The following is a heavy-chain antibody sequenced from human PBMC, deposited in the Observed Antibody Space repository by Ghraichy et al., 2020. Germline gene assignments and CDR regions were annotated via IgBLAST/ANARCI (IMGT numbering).Heavy chain of an antibody. J-gene: IGHJ5*02. CDR1: GFSFSTSGVG. CDR2: IYWNDDK. D-gene: IGHD3-3*01. V-gene: IGHV2-5*01. CDR3: AHRRYDFWSGEGNSFDP. Sequence: SGPTLVKPTQTLTLTCTFSGFSFSTSGVGVGWIRQPPGKALEWLALIYWNDDKRYSPSLKSRLTITKDTSKNQVVLTVTNMDPVDTATYYCAHRRYDFWSGEGNSFDPWGQGTLVTVSS.